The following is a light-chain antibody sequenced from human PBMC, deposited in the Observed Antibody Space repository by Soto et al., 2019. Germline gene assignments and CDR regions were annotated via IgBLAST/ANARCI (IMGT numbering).Light chain of an antibody. CDR2: DAS. CDR3: QHYNIFSRT. Sequence: DIQMNHSPSTLSASVGDRVSITFRASQSISNWLAWYQQKPGKAPKLLIYDASSLESGVPSRFSGSGSGTEFTLTISSLQPEDFATYYCQHYNIFSRTFGQGTKVDI. V-gene: IGKV1-5*01. CDR1: QSISNW. J-gene: IGKJ1*01.